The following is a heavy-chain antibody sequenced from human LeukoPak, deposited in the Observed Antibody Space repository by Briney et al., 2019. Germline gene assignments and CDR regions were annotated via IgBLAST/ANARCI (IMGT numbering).Heavy chain of an antibody. CDR2: ISGSGGST. CDR3: ARDLHGSGTWDWFDP. Sequence: PGGSLRLSCAASGFTVSNNFMSWVRQAPGKGLEWVSAISGSGGSTYYADSVKGRFTISRDNSKNTLYLQMNSLRAADTAVYYCARDLHGSGTWDWFDPWGQGTLVTVSS. D-gene: IGHD3-10*01. CDR1: GFTVSNNF. V-gene: IGHV3-23*01. J-gene: IGHJ5*02.